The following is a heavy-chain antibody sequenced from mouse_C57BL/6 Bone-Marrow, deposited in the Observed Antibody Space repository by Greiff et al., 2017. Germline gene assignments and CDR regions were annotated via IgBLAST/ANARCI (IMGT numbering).Heavy chain of an antibody. CDR3: TTWGVAY. J-gene: IGHJ3*01. V-gene: IGHV14-4*01. CDR2: IDPENGDT. Sequence: VQLQQSGAELVRPGASVKLSCTASGFNIKDDYMHWVKQRPEQGLEWIGWIDPENGDTESASKFQGKATITADTSSNTAYLQLSSLTSEDTAVYSWTTWGVAYWGQGTLVTVSA. CDR1: GFNIKDDY.